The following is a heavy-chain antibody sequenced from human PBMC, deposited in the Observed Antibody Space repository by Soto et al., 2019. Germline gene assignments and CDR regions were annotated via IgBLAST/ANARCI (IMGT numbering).Heavy chain of an antibody. CDR1: GGSMSSSRYY. CDR2: IYYSGST. J-gene: IGHJ6*02. D-gene: IGHD2-2*01. CDR3: ARTVCSSASCYGYYYYGLDV. V-gene: IGHV4-61*05. Sequence: TLSRTCTVPGGSMSSSRYYWGWIQQPPGKGLEWIGYIYYSGSTNYNPSLKSRVTISVDASKNQFSLKLSLWPAADTAVYYCARTVCSSASCYGYYYYGLDVWGQGTMVTVSS.